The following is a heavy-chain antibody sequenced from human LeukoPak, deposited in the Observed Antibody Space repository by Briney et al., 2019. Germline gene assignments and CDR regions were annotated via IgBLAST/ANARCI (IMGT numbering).Heavy chain of an antibody. V-gene: IGHV3-23*01. CDR3: AKDGLVVAAIGDQNWFDP. Sequence: GGSLRLSCAASGFTFSNYGMNWVRQAPGKGLEWVSAISGSGGSTYYADSVKGRFTISRDNSKNSLYLQMNSLRAEDTAVYYCAKDGLVVAAIGDQNWFDPWGQGTLVTVSS. D-gene: IGHD2-15*01. J-gene: IGHJ5*02. CDR1: GFTFSNYG. CDR2: ISGSGGST.